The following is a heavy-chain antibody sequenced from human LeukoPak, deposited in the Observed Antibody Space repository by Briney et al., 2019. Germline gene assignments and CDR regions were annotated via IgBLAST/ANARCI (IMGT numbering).Heavy chain of an antibody. J-gene: IGHJ4*02. V-gene: IGHV3-30*02. CDR2: IRYDGSNK. CDR1: GFTFSSYA. D-gene: IGHD6-19*01. CDR3: AKIVGSGAKTHLVDY. Sequence: PGRSLRLSCAASGFTFSSYAMHWVRQAPGKGLEWVAFIRYDGSNKYYADSVKGRFTISRGNSKNTLYLQMNSLRAEDTAVYYCAKIVGSGAKTHLVDYWGQGTLVTVSS.